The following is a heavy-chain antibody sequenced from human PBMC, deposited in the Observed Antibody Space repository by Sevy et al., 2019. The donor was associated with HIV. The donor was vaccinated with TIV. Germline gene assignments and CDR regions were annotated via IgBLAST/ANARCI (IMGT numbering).Heavy chain of an antibody. CDR2: IYFTGNT. CDR3: AGDATTRPSVLDY. J-gene: IGHJ4*02. V-gene: IGHV4-59*01. Sequence: SETLSLTCSVSGGSISSYFWTWVRQSPGKGLEWIGNIYFTGNTDYSPSLKSRVPLSLETSKIQFSLTLKTVTAADPDICFCAGDATTRPSVLDYWGQGTLVTVSS. D-gene: IGHD1-1*01. CDR1: GGSISSYF.